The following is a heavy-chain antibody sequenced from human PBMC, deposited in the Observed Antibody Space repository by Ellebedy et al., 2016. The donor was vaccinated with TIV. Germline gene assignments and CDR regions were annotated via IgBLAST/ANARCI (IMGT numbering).Heavy chain of an antibody. CDR2: IYPGDSDT. V-gene: IGHV5-51*01. J-gene: IGHJ4*02. CDR3: ARGSGWPHIIDY. D-gene: IGHD6-19*01. CDR1: GDTFTKFW. Sequence: GGSLRLSXSVSGDTFTKFWDGWVRQLPGKGLEWMGIIYPGDSDTRLNPSLRGRVSITADNSINSAYLQWSSLEASDSGMYYCARGSGWPHIIDYWGQGTRVTVSS.